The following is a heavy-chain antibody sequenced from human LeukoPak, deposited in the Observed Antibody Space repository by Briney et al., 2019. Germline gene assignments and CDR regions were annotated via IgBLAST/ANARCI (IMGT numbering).Heavy chain of an antibody. V-gene: IGHV4-59*01. CDR3: ARDPSSGWYIGWFDP. CDR1: GGSISSYY. D-gene: IGHD6-19*01. CDR2: IYYSGST. Sequence: SETLSLTCTVSGGSISSYYWSWIRQPPGKGLEWIGYIYYSGSTNYNPSLKSRVTISVDTSKNQFSLKLSSVTAADTAVYYCARDPSSGWYIGWFDPWGQGTLVTVSS. J-gene: IGHJ5*02.